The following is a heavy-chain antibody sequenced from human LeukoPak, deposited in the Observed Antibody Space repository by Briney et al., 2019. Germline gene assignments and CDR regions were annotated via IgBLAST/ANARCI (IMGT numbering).Heavy chain of an antibody. CDR1: GFTFSSYS. CDR3: ARDYTYYYDSSGYPDY. CDR2: ISSSSSYI. J-gene: IGHJ4*02. V-gene: IGHV3-21*01. Sequence: NPGGSLRLSCAASGFTFSSYSMNWVRQAPGKGLEWVSSISSSSSYIYYADSVKGRFTISRDNAKNSLYLQMNSPRAEDTAVYYWARDYTYYYDSSGYPDYWGQGTLVTVSS. D-gene: IGHD3-22*01.